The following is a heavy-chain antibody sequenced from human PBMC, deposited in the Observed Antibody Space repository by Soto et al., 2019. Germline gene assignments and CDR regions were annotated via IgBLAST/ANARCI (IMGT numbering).Heavy chain of an antibody. V-gene: IGHV5-10-1*01. D-gene: IGHD4-17*01. CDR2: IDPSDSYT. CDR1: GYSFTSYW. CDR3: ARGTMTTVVVDAFDI. Sequence: AESVTISCKGSGYSFTSYWISWVLQMPGKGLEWMGRIDPSDSYTNYSPSFQGHVTISADKSISTAYLQWSSLKASDTAMYYCARGTMTTVVVDAFDIWGQGTMVTVSS. J-gene: IGHJ3*02.